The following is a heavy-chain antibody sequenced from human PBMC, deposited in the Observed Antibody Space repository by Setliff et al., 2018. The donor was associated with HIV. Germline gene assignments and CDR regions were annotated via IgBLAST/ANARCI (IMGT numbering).Heavy chain of an antibody. CDR2: ISTFNGNT. CDR1: GYTFTDYN. CDR3: ARAAYCSGGVCFHRPYFDQ. Sequence: GASVKVSCKASGYTFTDYNIAWLRQAPGQGLEWVGWISTFNGNTDSAQRLQGRVTMTTDTSTSTAYMELRSLRSDDRAVCYCARAAYCSGGVCFHRPYFDQWGQGSLVTAPQ. D-gene: IGHD2-15*01. V-gene: IGHV1-18*01. J-gene: IGHJ4*02.